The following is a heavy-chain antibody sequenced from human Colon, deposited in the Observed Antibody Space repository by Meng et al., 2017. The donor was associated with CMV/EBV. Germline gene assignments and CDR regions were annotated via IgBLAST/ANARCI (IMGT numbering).Heavy chain of an antibody. Sequence: SETLSLTCTVSADSFSSSTSYWSWFRQPPGEGLEWIGRISYSGSTAYNPSLNSRVTVSVDTSKNQFSLKLTSMTATDTAVYYCARGIISVTATYFDYWGQGTRGTVSS. D-gene: IGHD2-21*02. CDR2: ISYSGST. CDR1: ADSFSSSTSY. J-gene: IGHJ4*02. V-gene: IGHV4-39*07. CDR3: ARGIISVTATYFDY.